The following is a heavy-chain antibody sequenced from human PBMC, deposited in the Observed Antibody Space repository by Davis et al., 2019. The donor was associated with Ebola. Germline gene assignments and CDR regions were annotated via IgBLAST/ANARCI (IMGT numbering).Heavy chain of an antibody. Sequence: SETLSLTCAVYGGSFSGYYWSWIRQPPGKGLEWIGEINHSGSTNYNPSLKSRVTISVDTSKNQFSLKLSSVTAADTAVYYCARGQLWLRLGFDYWGQGTLVTVSS. V-gene: IGHV4-34*01. D-gene: IGHD5-18*01. CDR1: GGSFSGYY. CDR3: ARGQLWLRLGFDY. J-gene: IGHJ4*02. CDR2: INHSGST.